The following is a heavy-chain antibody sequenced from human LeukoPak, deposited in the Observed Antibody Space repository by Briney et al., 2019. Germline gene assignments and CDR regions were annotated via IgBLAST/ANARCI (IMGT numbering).Heavy chain of an antibody. V-gene: IGHV4-61*02. CDR1: GGSISSGSYY. Sequence: PSQTLSLTCTVSGGSISSGSYYWSWIRQPAGKGLEWIGRIYTSGSTNYNPSLKSRVTISVDTSKEQFSLKLSSVTAADTAVYYCARRGRLWWQLGFYWGQGTLVTVSS. D-gene: IGHD4-23*01. J-gene: IGHJ4*02. CDR2: IYTSGST. CDR3: ARRGRLWWQLGFY.